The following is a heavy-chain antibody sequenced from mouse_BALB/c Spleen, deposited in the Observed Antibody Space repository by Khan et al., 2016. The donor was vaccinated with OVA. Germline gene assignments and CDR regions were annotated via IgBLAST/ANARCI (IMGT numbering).Heavy chain of an antibody. CDR1: AYTFTSYT. V-gene: IGHV1-4*01. D-gene: IGHD2-14*01. CDR2: INPSNGYT. J-gene: IGHJ3*01. CDR3: VRDGAYHRNDGWFAY. Sequence: QVQLKQPGAELARPGAPVKMSCKASAYTFTSYTIHWIKDRPGQGLEWIGYINPSNGYTNYNQKFKDKATLTTDKSSTTAYLQVSSLTTDDSAVYNCVRDGAYHRNDGWFAYWGQGTLVTVSA.